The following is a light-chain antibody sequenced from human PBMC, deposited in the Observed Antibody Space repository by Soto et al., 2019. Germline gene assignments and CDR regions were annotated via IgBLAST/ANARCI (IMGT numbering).Light chain of an antibody. CDR2: EDS. CDR3: CSCARGSTLV. CDR1: SSDVGSYNL. J-gene: IGLJ3*02. Sequence: QSVLTQPASVSGSPGQSITISCTGTSSDVGSYNLVSWYQQHTGKAPKLMIYEDSKRPSGVSNRFFGSKSGNTASLTISGLKAEDEADYFCCSCARGSTLVFGGGTKLTVL. V-gene: IGLV2-23*01.